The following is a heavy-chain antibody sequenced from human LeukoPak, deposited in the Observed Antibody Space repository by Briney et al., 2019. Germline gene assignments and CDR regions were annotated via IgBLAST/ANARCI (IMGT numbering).Heavy chain of an antibody. D-gene: IGHD1-1*01. CDR2: IYYSGST. V-gene: IGHV4-39*01. CDR3: ARKYNWAKCYFDY. Sequence: TSETLSLTCTVSGGSISSSSYYWGWIRQPPGKGLEWIGSIYYSGSTYYNPSLKSRVTISVDTSKNQFSLKLSSVTAADTAVYYWARKYNWAKCYFDYWGRGTLAPVPS. CDR1: GGSISSSSYY. J-gene: IGHJ4*02.